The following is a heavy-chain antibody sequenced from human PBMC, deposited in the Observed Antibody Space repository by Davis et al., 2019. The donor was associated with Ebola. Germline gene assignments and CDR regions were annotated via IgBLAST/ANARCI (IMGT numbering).Heavy chain of an antibody. Sequence: GGSLRLSCAASGFTFSSYEMHWVRQAPGKGLEWVALISYDGSSKYYADSVKGRFTISRDKSKNTLYLQMNSLRAEDTAVYYCAKDRRDYGDYFDYWGQGSLVTVSS. D-gene: IGHD4-17*01. CDR3: AKDRRDYGDYFDY. CDR1: GFTFSSYE. CDR2: ISYDGSSK. J-gene: IGHJ4*02. V-gene: IGHV3-30-3*01.